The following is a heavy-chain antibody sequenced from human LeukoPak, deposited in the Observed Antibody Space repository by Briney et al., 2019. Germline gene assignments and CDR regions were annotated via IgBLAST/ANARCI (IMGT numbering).Heavy chain of an antibody. Sequence: GGSLRLSCAASGFTFSSYGMHWVRRAPGKGLEWVAFIRYDGTDKYYADSVKGRFTISRDNSKNTLYLQMNSLRAEDTAVYYCAKEAPGGYYDSSGCPDYWGQGTLVTVSS. V-gene: IGHV3-30*02. J-gene: IGHJ4*02. CDR2: IRYDGTDK. D-gene: IGHD3-22*01. CDR3: AKEAPGGYYDSSGCPDY. CDR1: GFTFSSYG.